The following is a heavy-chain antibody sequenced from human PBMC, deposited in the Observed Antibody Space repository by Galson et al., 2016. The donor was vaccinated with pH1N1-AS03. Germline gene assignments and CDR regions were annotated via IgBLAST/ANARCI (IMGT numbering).Heavy chain of an antibody. D-gene: IGHD6-13*01. V-gene: IGHV5-51*01. J-gene: IGHJ4*02. CDR3: ARDAGTDYFDH. CDR1: GYSFARYW. CDR2: IYPGDSDT. Sequence: QSGAEVKKPGESPKISCKGSGYSFARYWIGWVRQMPGKGLEWMGVIYPGDSDTRYSPSFQGLVTISVDKTFNTAYLQWGSLEASDTAMYYCARDAGTDYFDHWGQGTLVTVPS.